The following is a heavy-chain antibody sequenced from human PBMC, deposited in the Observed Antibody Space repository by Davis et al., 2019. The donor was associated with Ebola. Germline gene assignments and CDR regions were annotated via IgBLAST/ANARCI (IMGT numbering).Heavy chain of an antibody. V-gene: IGHV5-51*01. CDR1: GYSFTSYW. D-gene: IGHD6-19*01. J-gene: IGHJ3*02. CDR3: ARAIAVAIDAFDI. CDR2: IYPGDSDT. Sequence: GESLKISCKGSGYSFTSYWIGRVRQLPGKGLEWMGIIYPGDSDTRYSPSFQGQVTISADKSISTAYLQWSSLKASDTAMYYCARAIAVAIDAFDIWGQGTMVTVSS.